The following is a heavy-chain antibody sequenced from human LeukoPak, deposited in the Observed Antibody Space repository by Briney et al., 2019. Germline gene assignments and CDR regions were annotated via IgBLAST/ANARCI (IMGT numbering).Heavy chain of an antibody. CDR3: ARPSIAALGNAFDI. CDR1: GGSISSYY. V-gene: IGHV4-34*01. CDR2: INHSGST. Sequence: SETLSLTCTVSGGSISSYYWSWIRQPPGKGLEWIGEINHSGSTNYNPSLKSRVTISVDTSKNQFSLKLSSVTAADTAVYYCARPSIAALGNAFDIWGQGTMVTVSS. D-gene: IGHD6-6*01. J-gene: IGHJ3*02.